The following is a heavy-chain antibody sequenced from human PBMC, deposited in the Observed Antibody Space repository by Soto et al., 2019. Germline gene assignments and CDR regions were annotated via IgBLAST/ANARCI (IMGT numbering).Heavy chain of an antibody. CDR2: INHSGAT. CDR3: ASDFKRYSRSPGPLEY. D-gene: IGHD6-6*01. Sequence: SSETLSLTCAVYGGSFSGYDWTWIRQPPGKGLEWIGEINHSGATNYNPSLKSRVTISRDTSKNQFSLKVTSATAADTAVYYCASDFKRYSRSPGPLEYWGQGTLVTVSS. J-gene: IGHJ4*02. V-gene: IGHV4-34*01. CDR1: GGSFSGYD.